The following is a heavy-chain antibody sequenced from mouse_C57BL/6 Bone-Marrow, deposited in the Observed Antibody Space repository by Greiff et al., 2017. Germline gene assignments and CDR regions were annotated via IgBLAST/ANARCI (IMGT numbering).Heavy chain of an antibody. D-gene: IGHD2-5*01. CDR2: IYPGDGDT. V-gene: IGHV1-82*01. J-gene: IGHJ3*01. CDR3: ARYYSNFLFAY. CDR1: GYAFSSSW. Sequence: VQLQQSGPELVKPGASVKISCKASGYAFSSSWMNWVKQRPGTGLEWIGRIYPGDGDTNYNGKFKGKATLTADKSSSTAYMQLSILTSEDSAVYFCARYYSNFLFAYWGQGTLVTVSA.